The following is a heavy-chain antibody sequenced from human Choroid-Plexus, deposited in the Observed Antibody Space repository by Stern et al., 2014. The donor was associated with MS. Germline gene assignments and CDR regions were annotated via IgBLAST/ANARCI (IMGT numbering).Heavy chain of an antibody. CDR3: AKDRQYLTYFFDH. CDR2: VSYDGSNK. CDR1: GFTFGSCA. V-gene: IGHV3-30*18. J-gene: IGHJ5*02. D-gene: IGHD2/OR15-2a*01. Sequence: VQLVESGGGVVQPGRPLRLSCVASGFTFGSCAMHWVRQAPGKGLEGVGGVSYDGSNKYYADSVKCRFTISRDNSQNTLYMQMSSLRPEDTAVYYCAKDRQYLTYFFDHWGQGSLVTVSS.